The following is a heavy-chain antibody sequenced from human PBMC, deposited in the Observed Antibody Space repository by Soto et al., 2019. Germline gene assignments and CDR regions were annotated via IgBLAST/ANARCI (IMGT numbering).Heavy chain of an antibody. Sequence: GGSLRLSCAASGFTFSTYAMSWVRQAPGKGLEWVSAISGSGGSTYYADSVKGRFTISRDNSKNTLYLQMNSLRAEDTAVYYCGKPDGDGSGRNTHFGVAVWGQGTAVTVSS. CDR1: GFTFSTYA. V-gene: IGHV3-23*01. CDR2: ISGSGGST. D-gene: IGHD3-10*01. CDR3: GKPDGDGSGRNTHFGVAV. J-gene: IGHJ6*02.